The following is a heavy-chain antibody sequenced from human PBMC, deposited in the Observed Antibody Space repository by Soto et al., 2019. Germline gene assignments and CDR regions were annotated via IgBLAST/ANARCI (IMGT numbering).Heavy chain of an antibody. Sequence: WETLSLTCTVSDAPIRGYYWSWIRQPPGKGLEWIGYFHYSGISNYNSSLKSRVTMSLDTSKNQFSLKLSSVSAADTAIYYCARGASNWQYFDYWGQGALVTVSS. CDR1: DAPIRGYY. J-gene: IGHJ4*02. V-gene: IGHV4-59*01. D-gene: IGHD4-4*01. CDR3: ARGASNWQYFDY. CDR2: FHYSGIS.